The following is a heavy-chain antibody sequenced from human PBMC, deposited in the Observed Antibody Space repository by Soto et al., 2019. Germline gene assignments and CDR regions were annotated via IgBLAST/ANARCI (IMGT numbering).Heavy chain of an antibody. J-gene: IGHJ6*02. Sequence: GESLKISCKGSGYSSNSYWINWVRQMPGKGLEWMGRIDPSDSHITYSPSFRGHVTISADKSISTAYLQWSSLKASDTAMYYCASHNTNYDYYDMDVWGQGTTVTVSS. CDR1: GYSSNSYW. CDR2: IDPSDSHI. D-gene: IGHD3-3*01. V-gene: IGHV5-10-1*01. CDR3: ASHNTNYDYYDMDV.